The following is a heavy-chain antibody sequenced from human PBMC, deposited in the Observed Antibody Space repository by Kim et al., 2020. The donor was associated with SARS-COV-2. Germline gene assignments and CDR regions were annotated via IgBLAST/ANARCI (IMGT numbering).Heavy chain of an antibody. CDR2: IFHDGST. D-gene: IGHD6-13*01. CDR3: ARRGYKSWYVVFEV. Sequence: SETLYLTCTVSGGSVSSGGYYWSWIRQSPGQGLEWIGYIFHDGSTSYNPSLESRVNISVDTLKNEFSLKMNSMTAEDTAVYFCARRGYKSWYVVFEVWGQGSWVTGSS. V-gene: IGHV4-61*08. CDR1: GGSVSSGGYY. J-gene: IGHJ3*01.